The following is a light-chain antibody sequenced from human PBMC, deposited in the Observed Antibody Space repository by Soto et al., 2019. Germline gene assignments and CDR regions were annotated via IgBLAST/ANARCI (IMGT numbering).Light chain of an antibody. CDR1: SSDVGAYNY. CDR2: EVT. J-gene: IGLJ3*02. V-gene: IGLV2-8*01. CDR3: SSYGGNKNYVL. Sequence: ALTQPPSASGSLGQSVTISCTGTSSDVGAYNYVSWYQQHPGKAPKLVIFEVTQRPSGVPDRFSGSKSGNTASLTVSGLQAEDEADYYCSSYGGNKNYVLFGGGTQLTVL.